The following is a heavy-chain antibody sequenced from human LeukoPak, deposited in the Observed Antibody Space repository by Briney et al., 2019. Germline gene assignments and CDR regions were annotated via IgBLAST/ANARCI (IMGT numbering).Heavy chain of an antibody. Sequence: PGGCLRLSCAASGFTFSSYSMHWVRLAPGKGLEWVAFIRYDGSNKYYADSVKGRFTISRDNSKNTLYLQMNSLRAEDTAVYYCAKDSGRTYYYGSGSYSDYWGQGTLVTVSS. J-gene: IGHJ4*02. V-gene: IGHV3-30*02. CDR2: IRYDGSNK. D-gene: IGHD3-10*01. CDR3: AKDSGRTYYYGSGSYSDY. CDR1: GFTFSSYS.